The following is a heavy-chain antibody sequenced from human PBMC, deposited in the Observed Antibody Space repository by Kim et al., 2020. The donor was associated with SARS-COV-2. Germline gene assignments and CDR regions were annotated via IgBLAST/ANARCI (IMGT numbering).Heavy chain of an antibody. J-gene: IGHJ6*02. CDR1: GFPFSDYY. CDR3: AREGDGYIYYYYGMDV. D-gene: IGHD5-12*01. CDR2: ISSSGSTI. Sequence: GGSLRLSCAASGFPFSDYYMSWIRQAPGKGLEWFSYISSSGSTIYYADSVKGRFTISRDNAKNSLYLQMNSLRAEDTAVYYCAREGDGYIYYYYGMDVWGQGTTVTVSS. V-gene: IGHV3-11*04.